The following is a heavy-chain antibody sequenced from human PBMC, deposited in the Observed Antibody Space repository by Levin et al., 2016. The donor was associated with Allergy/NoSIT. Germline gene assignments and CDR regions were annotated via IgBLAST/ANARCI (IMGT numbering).Heavy chain of an antibody. D-gene: IGHD5-18*01. Sequence: WIRQPPGKGLEWVSYISSSSSYTNYADSVKGRFTISRDNAKNSLYLQMNSLRAEDTAVYYCARIPQDTAMAFDYWGQGTLVTVSS. CDR3: ARIPQDTAMAFDY. J-gene: IGHJ4*02. V-gene: IGHV3-11*03. CDR2: ISSSSSYT.